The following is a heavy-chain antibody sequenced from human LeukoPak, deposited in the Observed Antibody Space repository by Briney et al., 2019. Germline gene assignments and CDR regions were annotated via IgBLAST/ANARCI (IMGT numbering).Heavy chain of an antibody. V-gene: IGHV3-15*07. D-gene: IGHD3-10*01. CDR1: GFTFSNAW. CDR3: TTDLVGGALLWFGELLEIDY. CDR2: IKSKTDGGTT. Sequence: GGSLRLSCAASGFTFSNAWMNWVRQAPGKGLEWVGRIKSKTDGGTTDYAAPVKGRFTISRDDSKNTLYLQMNSLKTEDTAVYYCTTDLVGGALLWFGELLEIDYWGQGTLVTVSS. J-gene: IGHJ4*02.